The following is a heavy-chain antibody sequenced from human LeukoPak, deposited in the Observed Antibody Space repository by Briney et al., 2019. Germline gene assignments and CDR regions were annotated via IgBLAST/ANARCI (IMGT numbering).Heavy chain of an antibody. J-gene: IGHJ5*02. CDR1: GGSISSYY. CDR2: IYTSGST. CDR3: ARSLAVAGTWWFDP. D-gene: IGHD6-19*01. Sequence: SETLSLTCTVSGGSISSYYWSWIRQPAGKGLEWIGRIYTSGSTNYNPSLKSRVTMSVDTSKNQFSLKLSSVTAADTAVYYCARSLAVAGTWWFDPWGQGTLVTVSS. V-gene: IGHV4-4*07.